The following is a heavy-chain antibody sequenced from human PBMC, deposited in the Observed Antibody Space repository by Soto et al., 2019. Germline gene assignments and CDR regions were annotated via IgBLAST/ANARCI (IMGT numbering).Heavy chain of an antibody. J-gene: IGHJ5*02. Sequence: SETLFLTFAVSGYSISSGYYWGWIRQPPGKGLEWIGSIYHSGSTYYNPSLKIRVTISVDTSKNQFSLKLSSVTAADTAVYYCARDPYSGSYLGGYNWCDPWGQGTLVTSP. CDR3: ARDPYSGSYLGGYNWCDP. CDR2: IYHSGST. V-gene: IGHV4-38-2*02. CDR1: GYSISSGYY. D-gene: IGHD1-26*01.